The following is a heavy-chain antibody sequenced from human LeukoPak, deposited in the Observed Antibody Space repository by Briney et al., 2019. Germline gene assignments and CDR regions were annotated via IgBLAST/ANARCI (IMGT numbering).Heavy chain of an antibody. Sequence: PGGSLRLSCAASGSTFSSYAMSWVRQAPGKRLEWVSSISGSGGSIYYADSVKGRFTISRDNSKNTLYLQMNSLRAEDTAVYYCAKDLEPSLLWDAFDIWGQGTMVTVSS. V-gene: IGHV3-23*01. D-gene: IGHD3-10*01. CDR3: AKDLEPSLLWDAFDI. CDR1: GSTFSSYA. CDR2: ISGSGGSI. J-gene: IGHJ3*02.